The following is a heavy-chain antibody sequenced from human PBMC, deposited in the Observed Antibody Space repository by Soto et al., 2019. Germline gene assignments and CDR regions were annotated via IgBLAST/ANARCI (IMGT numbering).Heavy chain of an antibody. Sequence: SETLSLTCTVSGGSISSYYWSWIRQPPGKGLEWIGYIYYSGSTNYNPSLKSRVTISVDTSKNQFSLKLSSVTAADTAVYYCARIDGRGFAFDYWGQGTLVTVSS. V-gene: IGHV4-59*01. J-gene: IGHJ4*02. CDR2: IYYSGST. D-gene: IGHD3-16*01. CDR3: ARIDGRGFAFDY. CDR1: GGSISSYY.